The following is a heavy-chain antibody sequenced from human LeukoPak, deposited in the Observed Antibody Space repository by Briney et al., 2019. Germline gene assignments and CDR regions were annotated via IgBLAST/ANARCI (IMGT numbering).Heavy chain of an antibody. J-gene: IGHJ4*02. CDR1: GFAFSTYS. CDR3: VRAPRYYYDSSGYSTGYYFDY. Sequence: GGSLRLSCAASGFAFSTYSMTWVRQAPGKGLEWVANINHNTSERHYVASVKGRLTISRDNAKDSLYLQMNSLSAEDTAVYYCVRAPRYYYDSSGYSTGYYFDYWGQGTLVTVSS. V-gene: IGHV3-7*01. CDR2: INHNTSER. D-gene: IGHD3-22*01.